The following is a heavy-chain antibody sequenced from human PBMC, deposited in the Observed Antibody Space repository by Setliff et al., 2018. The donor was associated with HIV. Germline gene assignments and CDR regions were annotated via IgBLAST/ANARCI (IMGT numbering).Heavy chain of an antibody. CDR1: DYSISSAYY. D-gene: IGHD3-3*01. CDR3: ARIFGDQGYYYGMDV. Sequence: SETLSLTCGVSDYSISSAYYWAWIRQPPGKGLEWIGSIYQSGNTYYNPSLKSRVTISVDTSKNQFSLKLSSVIAADTAVYYCARIFGDQGYYYGMDVWGQGTTVTVSS. V-gene: IGHV4-38-2*01. CDR2: IYQSGNT. J-gene: IGHJ6*02.